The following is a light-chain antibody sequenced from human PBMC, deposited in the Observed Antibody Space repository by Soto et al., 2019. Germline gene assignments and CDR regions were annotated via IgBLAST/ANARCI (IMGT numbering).Light chain of an antibody. CDR1: QGISNL. Sequence: DIQMTQSPSSLSASVGDRVTITCRASQGISNLLGWFQHKPGKAPKRLIYAASSLQGGVPSRFSGSGSGTEFTLSITGLQPEDFADYYCLQHNTYPYTFGQGTKLEIK. CDR2: AAS. J-gene: IGKJ2*01. CDR3: LQHNTYPYT. V-gene: IGKV1-17*01.